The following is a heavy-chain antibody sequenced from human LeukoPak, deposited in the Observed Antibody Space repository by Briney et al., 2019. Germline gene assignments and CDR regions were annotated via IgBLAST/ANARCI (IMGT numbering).Heavy chain of an antibody. CDR3: ARRYSGYDYWFDP. CDR2: IYYSGST. D-gene: IGHD5-12*01. Sequence: PSETLSLTCTVSGGSISSSSYYWGWIRQPPGRGLEWIGSIYYSGSTYYNPSLKSRVTISVDTSKNQFSLKLSSVTAADTAVYYCARRYSGYDYWFDPWGQGTLVTVSS. J-gene: IGHJ5*02. CDR1: GGSISSSSYY. V-gene: IGHV4-39*07.